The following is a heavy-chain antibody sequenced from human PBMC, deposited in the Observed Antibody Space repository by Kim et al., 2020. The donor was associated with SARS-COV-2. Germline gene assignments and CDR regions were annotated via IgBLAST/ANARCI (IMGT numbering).Heavy chain of an antibody. CDR2: IYYSGST. Sequence: SETLSLTCTVSGGSISSSSYYWGWIRQPPGKGLEWIGSIYYSGSTYYNPSLKSRVTISVDTSKNQFSLKLSSVTAADTAVYYCARREVVAGTFDYWGQGTLVTVSS. CDR3: ARREVVAGTFDY. D-gene: IGHD6-19*01. V-gene: IGHV4-39*01. CDR1: GGSISSSSYY. J-gene: IGHJ4*02.